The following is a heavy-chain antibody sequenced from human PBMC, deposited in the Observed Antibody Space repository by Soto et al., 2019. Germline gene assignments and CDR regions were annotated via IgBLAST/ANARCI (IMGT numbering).Heavy chain of an antibody. J-gene: IGHJ5*01. D-gene: IGHD6-19*01. V-gene: IGHV3-21*01. CDR3: ARGLSSGWFDY. CDR1: GFTFSNYS. CDR2: ISSTSKYI. Sequence: GGSLRLSCAASGFTFSNYSMNWVRQAPGKGLEWVSSISSTSKYIYYADSVKGRFTISRDNAEKSLYLQMNSLRVEDTAVYYCARGLSSGWFDYWGQGIMVTVSS.